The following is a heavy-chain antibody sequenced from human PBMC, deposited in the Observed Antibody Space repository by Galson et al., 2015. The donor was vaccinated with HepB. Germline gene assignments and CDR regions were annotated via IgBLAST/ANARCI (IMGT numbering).Heavy chain of an antibody. Sequence: LSLTCTVSGGSISSYYWSWIRQPPGKGLEWIGYIYYSGSTNYNPSLKSRVTISVDTSKNQFSLKLSSVTAADTAVYYCARDGPIAARRDAFDIWGQGTMDTVSS. CDR3: ARDGPIAARRDAFDI. V-gene: IGHV4-59*01. CDR2: IYYSGST. CDR1: GGSISSYY. D-gene: IGHD6-6*01. J-gene: IGHJ3*02.